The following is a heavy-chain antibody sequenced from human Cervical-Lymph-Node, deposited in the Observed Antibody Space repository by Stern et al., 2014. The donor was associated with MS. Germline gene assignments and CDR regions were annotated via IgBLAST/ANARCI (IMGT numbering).Heavy chain of an antibody. CDR1: GFGFSSYA. V-gene: IGHV3-30*01. J-gene: IGHJ1*01. Sequence: VQLVESGGGVVQPGRSLRLSCAASGFGFSSYAMHWVRQAPGKGLEWVAVISDDGSNGYYADSVKGRFTISRDNSKNTMYLQMNSLRVEDTAVYFCARGLQEGGTYFQHWGQGTLVTVSS. D-gene: IGHD1-1*01. CDR3: ARGLQEGGTYFQH. CDR2: ISDDGSNG.